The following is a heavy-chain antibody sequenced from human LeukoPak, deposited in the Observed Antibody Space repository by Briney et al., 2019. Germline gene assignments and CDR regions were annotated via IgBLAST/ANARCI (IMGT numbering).Heavy chain of an antibody. CDR1: GFTFSDHF. CDR2: SRHKGNNYAT. J-gene: IGHJ4*02. CDR3: VAMLRGVGH. D-gene: IGHD3-10*01. V-gene: IGHV3-72*01. Sequence: GGSVRLSCAASGFTFSDHFMDWVRQAPGKGLEWVGRSRHKGNNYATQYAASVKDRFTISRDDSKNSLHLQMNSLKTEDTAVYFCVAMLRGVGHWGQGTLVTLYS.